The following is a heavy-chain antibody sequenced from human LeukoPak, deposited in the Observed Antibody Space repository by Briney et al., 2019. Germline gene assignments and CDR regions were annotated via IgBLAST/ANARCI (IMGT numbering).Heavy chain of an antibody. V-gene: IGHV3-21*01. CDR1: GFTFSTYS. D-gene: IGHD6-13*01. Sequence: PGGSLRLSCAASGFTFSTYSMNWVRQAPGKGLEWVSSISSSCSYIYYADSVKGRFTISRDNGKNSLYLQMNSLRAEDTAVYYCARGWIDSSWYFGPVWGGKYYYMDVWGKGTTVTVSS. J-gene: IGHJ6*03. CDR2: ISSSCSYI. CDR3: ARGWIDSSWYFGPVWGGKYYYMDV.